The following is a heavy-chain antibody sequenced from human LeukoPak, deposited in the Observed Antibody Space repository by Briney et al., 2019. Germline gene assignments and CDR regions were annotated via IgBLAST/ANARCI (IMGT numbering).Heavy chain of an antibody. CDR3: AKARSGYYNDYYFDS. J-gene: IGHJ4*02. CDR2: LSGTGGST. D-gene: IGHD3-3*01. V-gene: IGHV3-23*01. Sequence: SGGSLSLSCAASGFNFNNYAMSWVRQAPGKGLEWVSTLSGTGGSTYYADSVRGRFAISRDNSKNTLYLQMDSLRAEDTAVYYCAKARSGYYNDYYFDSWGQGTLVTVSS. CDR1: GFNFNNYA.